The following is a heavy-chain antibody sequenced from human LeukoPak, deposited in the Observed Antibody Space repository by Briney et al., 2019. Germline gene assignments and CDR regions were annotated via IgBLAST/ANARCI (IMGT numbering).Heavy chain of an antibody. Sequence: SETLSLTCTVSGGSISSYYWSWIRQPPGKGLEWIGYIYYSGSTNYNPSLKSRVTISVDTSKNQFSLKLSSVTAADTAVYYCARAPAYYYGSGGYGYWFDPWGQGTLVTVSS. CDR3: ARAPAYYYGSGGYGYWFDP. CDR1: GGSISSYY. CDR2: IYYSGST. J-gene: IGHJ5*02. V-gene: IGHV4-59*01. D-gene: IGHD3-10*01.